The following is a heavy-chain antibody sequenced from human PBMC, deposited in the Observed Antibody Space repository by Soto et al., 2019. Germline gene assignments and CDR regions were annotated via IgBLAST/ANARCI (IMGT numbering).Heavy chain of an antibody. CDR2: ISAYNGNT. V-gene: IGHV1-18*01. J-gene: IGHJ4*02. Sequence: QVQLVQSGAEVKKPGASVKVSCKASGYTFTSYGIRWVRQAPGHGLEWMGWISAYNGNTNYAQKRPGRVTMTTDASTSTASMELRSLRSDDTAVYYCARDQGGSYFYWCPGTLGTVSS. D-gene: IGHD1-26*01. CDR1: GYTFTSYG. CDR3: ARDQGGSYFY.